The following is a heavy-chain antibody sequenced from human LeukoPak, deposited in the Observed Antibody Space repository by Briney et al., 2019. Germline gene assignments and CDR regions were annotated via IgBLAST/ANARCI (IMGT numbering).Heavy chain of an antibody. D-gene: IGHD3-9*01. V-gene: IGHV3-23*01. J-gene: IGHJ4*02. CDR2: ISGSGGST. CDR3: AKDMRFDWTPYYFDY. CDR1: GFTFSSYA. Sequence: GGSLRLSCAASGFTFSSYAMSWVRQAPGKGLEWVSAISGSGGSTYYADSVKGRFTISRDNSKNTLHLQMNSLRAEDTAVYYCAKDMRFDWTPYYFDYWGQGTLVTVSS.